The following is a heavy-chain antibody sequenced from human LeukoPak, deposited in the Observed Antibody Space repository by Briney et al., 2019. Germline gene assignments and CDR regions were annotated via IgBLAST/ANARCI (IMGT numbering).Heavy chain of an antibody. CDR2: ISAYNGNT. CDR3: VRADSYDSSGYYGY. D-gene: IGHD3-22*01. Sequence: ASVKVSCKASGYTFTSCGISWVRQAPGQGLEWMGWISAYNGNTNYAQKLQGRVTMTTDTSTSTAYMELRSLRSDDTAVYYCVRADSYDSSGYYGYWGQGTLVTVSS. J-gene: IGHJ4*02. CDR1: GYTFTSCG. V-gene: IGHV1-18*01.